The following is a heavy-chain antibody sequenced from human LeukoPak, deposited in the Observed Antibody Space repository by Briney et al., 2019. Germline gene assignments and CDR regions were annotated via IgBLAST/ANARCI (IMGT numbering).Heavy chain of an antibody. CDR3: AKDWATTVVSV. CDR2: ISGSGANT. CDR1: GFTFSSYA. Sequence: PGGSLRLSCAASGFTFSSYAMTWVRQAPGKGLEWVSTISGSGANTYYADSVKGRFTISRDNSKNTLSLQMNSLRVEDTALYYCAKDWATTVVSVWGQGTLVTVSS. D-gene: IGHD4-23*01. V-gene: IGHV3-23*01. J-gene: IGHJ4*02.